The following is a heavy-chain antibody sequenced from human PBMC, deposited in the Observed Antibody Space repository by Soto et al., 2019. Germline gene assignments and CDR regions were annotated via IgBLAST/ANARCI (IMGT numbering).Heavy chain of an antibody. J-gene: IGHJ6*02. CDR2: IIPIIGPA. CDR3: ATGSFTSTGGRIGYHYNAMDV. D-gene: IGHD1-1*01. V-gene: IGHV1-69*13. CDR1: GGTFSSHS. Sequence: SVKVSCKSSGGTFSSHSINWVRQAPGQGLEWMGGIIPIIGPANFAKKFQGRVTITADESTTTAYMELSSLTSEDTAVYYCATGSFTSTGGRIGYHYNAMDVWGQGTTVTVSS.